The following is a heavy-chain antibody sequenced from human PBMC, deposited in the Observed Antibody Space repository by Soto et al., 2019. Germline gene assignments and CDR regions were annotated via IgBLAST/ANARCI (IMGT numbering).Heavy chain of an antibody. CDR1: GGKFGDHG. V-gene: IGHV3-11*06. D-gene: IGHD5-18*01. J-gene: IGHJ4*02. CDR3: ARYIYGYVAY. CDR2: ISSSISYT. Sequence: SLCWRAAGGKFGDHGGSWISQAPGKGLEWVSYISSSISYTNYADSVKGRFTISRDNAKNSLYLQMNSLIAEDTAVYYCARYIYGYVAYWGQRTLVPVSP.